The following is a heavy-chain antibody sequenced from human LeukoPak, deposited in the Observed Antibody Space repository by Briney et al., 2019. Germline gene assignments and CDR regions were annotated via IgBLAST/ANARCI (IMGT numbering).Heavy chain of an antibody. CDR3: ARRVDYYDTSDYRTARYFHL. CDR2: LHNGGST. CDR1: GGSISSYY. V-gene: IGHV4-59*01. J-gene: IGHJ2*01. D-gene: IGHD3-22*01. Sequence: PSETLSLTCTGSGGSISSYYWGWIRQPPGKGLEWIGYLHNGGSTNYNPSLKSRVTISGDTSKNQFSLELSSVTAADTAVYYCARRVDYYDTSDYRTARYFHLWGRGTLVTVSS.